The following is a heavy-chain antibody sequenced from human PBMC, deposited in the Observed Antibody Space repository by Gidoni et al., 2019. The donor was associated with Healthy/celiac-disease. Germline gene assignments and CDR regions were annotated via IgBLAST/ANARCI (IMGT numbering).Heavy chain of an antibody. CDR3: ARDLISSPSVLGVFGAMFDP. V-gene: IGHV4-4*07. J-gene: IGHJ5*02. CDR2: T. Sequence: TNYNPSLKSRVTMSVDTSKNQFSLKLSSVTAADTAVYYCARDLISSPSVLGVFGAMFDPWGQGTLVTVSS. D-gene: IGHD3-10*01.